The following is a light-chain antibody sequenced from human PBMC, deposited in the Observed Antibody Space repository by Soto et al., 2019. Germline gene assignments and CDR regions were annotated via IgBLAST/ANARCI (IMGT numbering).Light chain of an antibody. J-gene: IGLJ2*01. Sequence: QSVLTQPPSASGTPGQRVTISCSGSSSNIGRYTVHWYQHLPGTAPKLLISSNNQRPSGVPDRFSGSKSGTSASLAISGLLSGDEADYYCAAWDDILNVVVFGGGTKLTVL. CDR2: SNN. CDR3: AAWDDILNVVV. V-gene: IGLV1-44*01. CDR1: SSNIGRYT.